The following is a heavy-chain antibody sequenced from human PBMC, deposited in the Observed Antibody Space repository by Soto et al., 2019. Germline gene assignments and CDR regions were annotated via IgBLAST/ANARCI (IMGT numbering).Heavy chain of an antibody. Sequence: EVQLVESGGGLVQPGGSLRLSCAASGFTFSSYEMNWVRQAPGKGLEWVSYISSSGSTIYYADSVKGRFTISRDNAKNSLYLQMNSQRAEDTAVYYCARGKYDILTGYYSDDYWGQGTLVTVSS. CDR1: GFTFSSYE. D-gene: IGHD3-9*01. V-gene: IGHV3-48*03. CDR3: ARGKYDILTGYYSDDY. J-gene: IGHJ4*02. CDR2: ISSSGSTI.